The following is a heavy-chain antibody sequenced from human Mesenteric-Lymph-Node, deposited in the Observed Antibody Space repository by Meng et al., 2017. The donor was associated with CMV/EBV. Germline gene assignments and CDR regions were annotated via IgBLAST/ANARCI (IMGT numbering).Heavy chain of an antibody. V-gene: IGHV6-1*01. CDR2: TYYRSESYN. Sequence: VQLQQSGPGLVKSSQTLSVTWTISGDSISSNNAAWNWIRQSPSRVLEWLGRTYYRSESYNDYAVSVKSRISVNLDTSKKQLSLHLNFVTPEDTAGYYCAYFGDLPPLWWGQGTLVTVSS. CDR1: GDSISSNNAA. J-gene: IGHJ4*02. D-gene: IGHD3-16*01. CDR3: AYFGDLPPLW.